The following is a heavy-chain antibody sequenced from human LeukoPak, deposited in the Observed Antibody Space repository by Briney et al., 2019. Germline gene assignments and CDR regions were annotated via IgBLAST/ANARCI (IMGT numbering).Heavy chain of an antibody. CDR2: IYYSGST. Sequence: PSETLSLTCTVSGGSISSSSYYWGWIRQPPGKGLEWIGSIYYSGSTYYNPSLKSRVTISVDTSKNQFSLKLSSVTAADTAVYYCARDQRPTGWFDPWGQGTLVTVSS. CDR3: ARDQRPTGWFDP. J-gene: IGHJ5*02. V-gene: IGHV4-39*07. D-gene: IGHD6-25*01. CDR1: GGSISSSSYY.